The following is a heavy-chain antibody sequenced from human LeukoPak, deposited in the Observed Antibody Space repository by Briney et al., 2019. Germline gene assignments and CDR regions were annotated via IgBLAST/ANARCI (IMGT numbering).Heavy chain of an antibody. Sequence: PSETLSLTCTLSGDSISNYYWSWIRQPPGRGLEWIGYIYYSGGTDYNPSLGSRVSISVDTSKTHFSLKLTSVTAADTAVYYCARTGYCSSKYCDYYGMDVWGQGTTVIVSS. CDR2: IYYSGGT. CDR1: GDSISNYY. J-gene: IGHJ6*02. D-gene: IGHD6-13*01. CDR3: ARTGYCSSKYCDYYGMDV. V-gene: IGHV4-59*01.